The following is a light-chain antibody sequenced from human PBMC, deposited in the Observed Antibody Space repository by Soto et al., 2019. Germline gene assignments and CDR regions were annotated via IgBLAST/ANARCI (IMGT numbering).Light chain of an antibody. CDR1: QSVSSNY. CDR3: EQYGSSPRT. Sequence: EIVLTQSPGTLSLSPGERATLSCRASQSVSSNYFAWYQQKPGQAPRLLIYGVSSRATGIPDRFSGSGSGRDFPVTISRLEPEDFAVYYCEQYGSSPRTFGQGTKVEI. V-gene: IGKV3-20*01. J-gene: IGKJ1*01. CDR2: GVS.